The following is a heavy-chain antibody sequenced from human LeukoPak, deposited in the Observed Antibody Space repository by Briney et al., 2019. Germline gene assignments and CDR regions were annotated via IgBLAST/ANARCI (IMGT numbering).Heavy chain of an antibody. V-gene: IGHV3-21*01. J-gene: IGHJ5*02. Sequence: GGSLRLSCAASGFTFSSYAMSWVRQAPGKGLEWVSSISSSSSYIYYADSVKGRFTISRDNAKNSLYLQMDSLRAEDTAVYYCARDRKRWLQLGWFDPWGQGTLVTVSS. CDR3: ARDRKRWLQLGWFDP. CDR2: ISSSSSYI. D-gene: IGHD5-24*01. CDR1: GFTFSSYA.